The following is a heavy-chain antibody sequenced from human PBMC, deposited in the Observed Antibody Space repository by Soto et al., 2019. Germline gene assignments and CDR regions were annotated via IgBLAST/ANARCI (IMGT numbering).Heavy chain of an antibody. CDR1: GGSFGSSA. Sequence: SVKVSCKASGGSFGSSAISWVRQAPAQGLEWMGEIIPVFDKANYAQNFQGRLTITADEPTGTVFMQLSSLRSEDTAVYFCARLRRDWGDAFDLWGRGTLVAVSS. CDR2: IIPVFDKA. CDR3: ARLRRDWGDAFDL. J-gene: IGHJ3*01. D-gene: IGHD3-16*01. V-gene: IGHV1-69*13.